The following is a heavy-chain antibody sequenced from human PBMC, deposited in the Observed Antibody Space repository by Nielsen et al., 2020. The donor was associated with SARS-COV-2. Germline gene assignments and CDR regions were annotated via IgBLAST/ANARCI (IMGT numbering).Heavy chain of an antibody. CDR3: ARGVRLPEYLPLDS. J-gene: IGHJ4*02. CDR2: IYYSGDT. Sequence: SETLSLTCTVSGGSINGSGFYWSWIRQPPGKGLEWIGYIYYSGDTYYTPSPQSRVTISIDTSKNQFSLRLTSVTAADTAVYYCARGVRLPEYLPLDSWGQGTLVTVSS. V-gene: IGHV4-30-4*01. D-gene: IGHD2/OR15-2a*01. CDR1: GGSINGSGFY.